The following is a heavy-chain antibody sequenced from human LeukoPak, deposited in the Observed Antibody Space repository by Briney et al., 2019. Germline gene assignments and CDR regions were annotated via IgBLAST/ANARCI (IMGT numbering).Heavy chain of an antibody. CDR1: GFTFSRYC. CDR3: ARSKRDIVATIGY. CDR2: ISSGGYTA. D-gene: IGHD5-12*01. Sequence: PGGSLRLSCAASGFTFSRYCMSWVRQTPGKGLEWLSYISSGGYTADYADSVKGRFTISRDNAKNSVYLQMHSLRAEDTGLYYCARSKRDIVATIGYWGQGTLVAVS. V-gene: IGHV3-48*04. J-gene: IGHJ4*02.